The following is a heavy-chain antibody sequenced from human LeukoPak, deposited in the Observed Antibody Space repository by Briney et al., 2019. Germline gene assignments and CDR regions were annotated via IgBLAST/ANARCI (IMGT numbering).Heavy chain of an antibody. J-gene: IGHJ4*02. Sequence: ASVKVSCKASGYTFTGDYMHWVRQAPGQGLEWMGWINPNSGGTNYAQKFQGRVTMTRDTSISTAYMELSRLRSDDTAVYYCARKRGYSYGYDYWGQGTLVSVSS. D-gene: IGHD5-18*01. CDR3: ARKRGYSYGYDY. CDR1: GYTFTGDY. V-gene: IGHV1-2*02. CDR2: INPNSGGT.